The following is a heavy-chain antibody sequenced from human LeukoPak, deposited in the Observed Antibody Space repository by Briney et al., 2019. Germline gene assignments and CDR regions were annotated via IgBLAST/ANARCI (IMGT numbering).Heavy chain of an antibody. Sequence: SETLSLTCAVYGGSFSGYYWSRIRQPPGKGLEWIGEINHSGSTNYNPSLKSRVTISVDTSKNQFSLKLSSVTAADTAVYYCARERGSGSYYNVFNWFDPWGQGTLVTVSS. CDR2: INHSGST. CDR1: GGSFSGYY. CDR3: ARERGSGSYYNVFNWFDP. D-gene: IGHD3-10*01. V-gene: IGHV4-34*01. J-gene: IGHJ5*02.